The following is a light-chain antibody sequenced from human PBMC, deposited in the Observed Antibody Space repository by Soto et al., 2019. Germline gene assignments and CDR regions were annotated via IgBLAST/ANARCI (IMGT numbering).Light chain of an antibody. CDR3: QQYYSATQIT. CDR1: QNILNSPDKRNY. CDR2: WAS. J-gene: IGKJ4*01. Sequence: DIVMTQSPDSLVVSLGERATINCRSSQNILNSPDKRNYLAWYQQKSGQPPKLLIYWASTRESGVPVRFSGSGSGKDFTLTISSRQAEDVAVYYCQQYYSATQITFGGGTKVEIK. V-gene: IGKV4-1*01.